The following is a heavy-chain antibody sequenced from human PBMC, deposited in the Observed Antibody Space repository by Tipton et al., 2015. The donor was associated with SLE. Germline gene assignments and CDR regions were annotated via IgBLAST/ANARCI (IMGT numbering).Heavy chain of an antibody. V-gene: IGHV3-33*08. D-gene: IGHD1-14*01. CDR3: VRDNRWWAAGGTGMDV. CDR2: IWYDGSNK. J-gene: IGHJ6*02. Sequence: SLRLSCVGSGFIVSSTYMSWVRQAPGKGLEWVAVIWYDGSNKYYADSVKGRFTISRDNAKNSLYLQMNSLRAEDTAVYYCVRDNRWWAAGGTGMDVWGQGTTVTASS. CDR1: GFIVSSTY.